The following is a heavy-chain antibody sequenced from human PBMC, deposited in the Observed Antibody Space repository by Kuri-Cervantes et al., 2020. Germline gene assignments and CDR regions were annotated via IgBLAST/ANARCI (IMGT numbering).Heavy chain of an antibody. CDR1: GYTLTELS. CDR3: AREGRGGNYYMDV. CDR2: FDPEDGET. J-gene: IGHJ6*03. V-gene: IGHV1-24*01. Sequence: ASVKVSCKVSGYTLTELSMHWVRQAPGKGLEWMGGFDPEDGETIYAQKFQGRVTMTTDTSTSTAYMELRSLRPDDTAVYYCAREGRGGNYYMDVWGKGTTVTVSS.